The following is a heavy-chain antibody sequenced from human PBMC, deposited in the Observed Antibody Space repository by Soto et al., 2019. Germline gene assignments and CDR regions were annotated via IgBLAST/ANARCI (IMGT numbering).Heavy chain of an antibody. CDR1: GYTLTELS. CDR2: FDPEDGET. J-gene: IGHJ4*02. CDR3: ATDLRYYDSSGYPTDY. Sequence: ASVKVSCKVSGYTLTELSMHWVRQAPGKGLEWMGGFDPEDGETIYAQKFQGRVTMTEDTSTDTACMELSSLRSEDTAVYYCATDLRYYDSSGYPTDYWGQGTLVTVSS. V-gene: IGHV1-24*01. D-gene: IGHD3-22*01.